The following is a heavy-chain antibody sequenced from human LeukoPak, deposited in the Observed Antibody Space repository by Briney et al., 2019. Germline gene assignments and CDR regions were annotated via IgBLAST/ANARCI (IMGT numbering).Heavy chain of an antibody. CDR1: GFTFSSYW. D-gene: IGHD2-2*01. CDR2: INQDGSKK. V-gene: IGHV3-7*01. CDR3: ARDLLKEFCSGTSCYASPDY. Sequence: HGGSLRLSCAASGFTFSSYWMSWVRQAPGKGLEWVANINQDGSKKYYVDSVKGRFTISRDNAKNSLYLQMNNLRAEDTAVYYCARDLLKEFCSGTSCYASPDYWGQGTLVTVSS. J-gene: IGHJ4*02.